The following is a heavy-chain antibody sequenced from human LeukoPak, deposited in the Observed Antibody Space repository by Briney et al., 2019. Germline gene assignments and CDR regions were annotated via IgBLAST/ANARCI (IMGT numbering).Heavy chain of an antibody. D-gene: IGHD5-18*01. J-gene: IGHJ5*02. V-gene: IGHV1-24*01. CDR1: GYILTELS. Sequence: ASVKVSCKVSGYILTELSMHWVRQAPGKGLEWMGGFDPEDGETIYAQKFQGRVTMTEDTSTDTAYMGLSSLRSEDTAVYYCATGSLVYSYGFDSWEPDNPWGQGTLVTVSS. CDR2: FDPEDGET. CDR3: ATGSLVYSYGFDSWEPDNP.